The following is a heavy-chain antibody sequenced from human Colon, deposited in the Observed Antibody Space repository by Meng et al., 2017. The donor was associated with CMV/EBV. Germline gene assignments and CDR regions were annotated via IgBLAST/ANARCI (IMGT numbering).Heavy chain of an antibody. J-gene: IGHJ4*02. Sequence: ASLMVSCKTSGYMFINYGITWVRHTPGQGPEWMGWMSAYDGETKYAQKFQGRLTMSTDTSTSTAFMELRSLKSDDTALYYCAREGDTADNWGQGTLVTVSS. CDR1: GYMFINYG. CDR2: MSAYDGET. D-gene: IGHD5-18*01. V-gene: IGHV1-18*01. CDR3: AREGDTADN.